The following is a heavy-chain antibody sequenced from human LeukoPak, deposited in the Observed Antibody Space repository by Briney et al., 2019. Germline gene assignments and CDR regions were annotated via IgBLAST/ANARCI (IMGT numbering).Heavy chain of an antibody. Sequence: GGSLRLSCAASGFTVSSNYMSRVRQAPGKGLEWVSVIYSGGSTYYADSVKGRFTISRDNSKNTLYLQMNSLRAEDTAVYYCARSRQYQPPYYYYYMDVWGKGTAVTVSS. CDR1: GFTVSSNY. CDR2: IYSGGST. V-gene: IGHV3-53*01. CDR3: ARSRQYQPPYYYYYMDV. J-gene: IGHJ6*03. D-gene: IGHD2-2*01.